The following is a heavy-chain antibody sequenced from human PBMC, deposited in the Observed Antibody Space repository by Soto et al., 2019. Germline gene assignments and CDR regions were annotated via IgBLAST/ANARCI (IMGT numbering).Heavy chain of an antibody. CDR3: ATRDYYGSGSYRQYYYYYYMDV. CDR1: GGTFSSYT. CDR2: IIPILGIA. V-gene: IGHV1-69*02. D-gene: IGHD3-10*01. Sequence: QVQLVQSGAEVKKPGSSVKVSCKASGGTFSSYTISWVRQAPGQGLEWMGRIIPILGIANYAQKFQGRVTITADKSTSTAYMGLCSLRSEDTAVYYCATRDYYGSGSYRQYYYYYYMDVWGKGTTVTVSS. J-gene: IGHJ6*03.